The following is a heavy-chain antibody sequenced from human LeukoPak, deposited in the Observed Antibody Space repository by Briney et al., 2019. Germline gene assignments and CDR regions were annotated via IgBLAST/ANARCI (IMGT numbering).Heavy chain of an antibody. CDR1: GFTVSSNY. CDR3: ASWETGCYSWWDVFDY. D-gene: IGHD3-9*01. V-gene: IGHV3-66*01. CDR2: IYSGGST. J-gene: IGHJ4*02. Sequence: PGGSLRLSCAASGFTVSSNYMSWVRQAPGKGLEWVSVIYSGGSTYYADSVKGRFTISRDNSKNTLYLQMNSLRAEDTAVYYCASWETGCYSWWDVFDYWGQGTLATVSS.